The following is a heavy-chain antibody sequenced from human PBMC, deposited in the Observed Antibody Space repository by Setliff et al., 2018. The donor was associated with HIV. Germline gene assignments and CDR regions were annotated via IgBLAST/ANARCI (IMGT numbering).Heavy chain of an antibody. CDR1: GGSFSGYY. CDR3: ARWHPPYGFWEEDY. V-gene: IGHV4-34*12. Sequence: SETLSLTCAVYGGSFSGYYWSWIRQSPGKGLEWIGTIFYTGSTYYNPSLKSRVTISVDGSKNQFSLKLKSVTAADTAVYYCARWHPPYGFWEEDYWGQGTLVTVSS. D-gene: IGHD3-10*01. J-gene: IGHJ4*02. CDR2: IFYTGST.